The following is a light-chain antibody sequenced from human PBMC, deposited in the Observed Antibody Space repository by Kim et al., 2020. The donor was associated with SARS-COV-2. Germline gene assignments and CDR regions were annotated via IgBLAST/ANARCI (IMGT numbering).Light chain of an antibody. CDR1: QGISSR. V-gene: IGKV1-9*01. Sequence: SASVGDRSTITCRASQGISSRLAWYQQEPGKAPKLLIYLASTLQSGVPSRFSGSGSATGFTLTVSSLQPEDFATYYCQQSTSYPITFGGGTKLEI. CDR3: QQSTSYPIT. J-gene: IGKJ4*01. CDR2: LAS.